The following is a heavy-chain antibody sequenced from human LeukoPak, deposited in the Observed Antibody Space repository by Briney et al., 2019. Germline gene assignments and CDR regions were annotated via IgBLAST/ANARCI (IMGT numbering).Heavy chain of an antibody. J-gene: IGHJ4*02. V-gene: IGHV1-18*01. CDR2: ISAYDGNT. Sequence: ASVKVSCKASGYTFASYGISWVRQAPGQGLEWMGWISAYDGNTNYAQKLQGRVTMTTDTSTSTAYMELRSLRSDDTAVYYCARVSKVGPAFDWLLYFDYWGQGTLVTVSS. CDR3: ARVSKVGPAFDWLLYFDY. CDR1: GYTFASYG. D-gene: IGHD3-9*01.